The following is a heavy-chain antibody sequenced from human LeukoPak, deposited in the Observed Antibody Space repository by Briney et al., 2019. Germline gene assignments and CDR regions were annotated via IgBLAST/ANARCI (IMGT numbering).Heavy chain of an antibody. CDR1: GFTFDDYA. CDR2: ISWNSGSI. Sequence: PGRSLRLSCAASGFTFDDYAMHWVRQAPGKGLEWVSGISWNSGSIGYADSVKGRFTISRDNAKNSLYLQMNSLRAEDTALYYCIRGGSYQLYDIWGQGTMVTVSS. D-gene: IGHD1-26*01. J-gene: IGHJ3*02. V-gene: IGHV3-9*01. CDR3: IRGGSYQLYDI.